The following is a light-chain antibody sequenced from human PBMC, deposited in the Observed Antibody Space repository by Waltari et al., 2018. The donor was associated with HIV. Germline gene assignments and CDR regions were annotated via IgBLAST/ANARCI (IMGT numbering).Light chain of an antibody. J-gene: IGLJ2*01. CDR2: YDT. CDR3: QVWDSTTDHVL. CDR1: NIERKS. V-gene: IGLV3-21*04. Sequence: SSLLTQTPSVSVAPGKTARVTCGGNNIERKSVHGYQQKPGQAPLLVISYDTDRPSGIPERFSGSNSGNTATLTISRVGDGDEADYYCQVWDSTTDHVLFGGGTRLTVL.